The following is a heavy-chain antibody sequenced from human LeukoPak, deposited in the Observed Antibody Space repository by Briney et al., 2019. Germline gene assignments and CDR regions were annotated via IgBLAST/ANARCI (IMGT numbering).Heavy chain of an antibody. CDR1: GVSISS. V-gene: IGHV4-59*08. CDR3: ARQVSYIAVAGPRDDAFDI. D-gene: IGHD6-19*01. CDR2: NDSGTT. Sequence: SETLSLTCGVSGVSISSLTWIRQSPGKGLEWIGYNDSGTTNYNPALKSRLTMSVDRSRKQFSLKLKSVTTADTAVYYCARQVSYIAVAGPRDDAFDIWGQGTMITVSS. J-gene: IGHJ3*02.